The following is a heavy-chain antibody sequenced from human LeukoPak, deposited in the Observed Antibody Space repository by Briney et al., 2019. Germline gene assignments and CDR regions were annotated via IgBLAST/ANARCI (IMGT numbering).Heavy chain of an antibody. CDR3: ANLYCSSTSCYDY. Sequence: PSETLSLTCAVYGGSFSGYYWSWIRQPPGKGLEWIGEINHSGSTNYNPSLKSRVTISVDTSKNQFSLKLSSVTAADTAVYYCANLYCSSTSCYDYWGQGTLVTVSS. D-gene: IGHD2-2*01. J-gene: IGHJ4*02. CDR2: INHSGST. V-gene: IGHV4-34*01. CDR1: GGSFSGYY.